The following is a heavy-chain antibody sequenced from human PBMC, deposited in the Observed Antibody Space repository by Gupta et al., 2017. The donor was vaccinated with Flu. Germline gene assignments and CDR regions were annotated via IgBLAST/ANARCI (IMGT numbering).Heavy chain of an antibody. D-gene: IGHD6-13*01. Sequence: SRYAMRWVRQSPGKGLEWVSTMRGSGEGTFYADSVKGRFTISRDNSKNTLYLQMSSLRAEDRAVYYCAKGVSTAAAGLLDSWGQGTLGTVSS. CDR3: AKGVSTAAAGLLDS. J-gene: IGHJ4*02. CDR1: SRYA. CDR2: MRGSGEGT. V-gene: IGHV3-23*01.